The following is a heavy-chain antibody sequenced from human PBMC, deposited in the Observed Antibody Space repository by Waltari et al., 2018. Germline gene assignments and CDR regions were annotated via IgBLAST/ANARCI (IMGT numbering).Heavy chain of an antibody. D-gene: IGHD4-4*01. Sequence: QVHLVQSGPEVKKPGTSVRVSCKVSGHTLNGISMHWVRQAPGKGLEWLGGFNPADGETIYSETFQGRVTLTEDTSTETGYMDLRLTSDDTAVYFCAAALISGRYSTTFDFWGQGTLVTVSS. CDR2: FNPADGET. CDR3: AAALISGRYSTTFDF. V-gene: IGHV1-24*01. CDR1: GHTLNGIS. J-gene: IGHJ4*02.